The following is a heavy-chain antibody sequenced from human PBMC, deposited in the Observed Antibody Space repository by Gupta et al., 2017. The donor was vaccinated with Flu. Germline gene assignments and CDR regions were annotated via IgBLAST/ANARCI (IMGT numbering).Heavy chain of an antibody. CDR2: INSNSGGA. CDR3: ARDAYYDSSGYVSRGCADI. CDR1: GYTFTAYY. Sequence: QVQLVQSGAEVKKPGATVKVSCKTSGYTFTAYYIHWVRQAPGQGLEWMGWINSNSGGANYAQKFQGRVTVTRDTSTSTAYMELSRLTSDDTALYYCARDAYYDSSGYVSRGCADIWGQGTMVTVSS. D-gene: IGHD3-22*01. V-gene: IGHV1-2*02. J-gene: IGHJ3*02.